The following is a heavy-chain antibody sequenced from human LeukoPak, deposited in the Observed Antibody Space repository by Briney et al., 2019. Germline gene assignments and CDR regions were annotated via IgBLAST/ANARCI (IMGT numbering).Heavy chain of an antibody. V-gene: IGHV4-39*07. D-gene: IGHD2-2*01. J-gene: IGHJ6*03. CDR1: GDSISSSSYY. Sequence: PSETLSLTCTVSGDSISSSSYYWGWIRQPPGKGLEWLGTIYYSGTTYYNPSLKSRVTISVDKSKNQFSLKLSSVTAADTAVYYCARDRHYCSSTSCYPSYYYYYLDVWGKGTTVTVSS. CDR3: ARDRHYCSSTSCYPSYYYYYLDV. CDR2: IYYSGTT.